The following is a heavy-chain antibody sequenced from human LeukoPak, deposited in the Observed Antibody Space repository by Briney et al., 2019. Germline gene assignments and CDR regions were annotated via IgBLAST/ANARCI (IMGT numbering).Heavy chain of an antibody. CDR3: ASSIAVAGMDLFDY. CDR1: GSSISSSSYY. CDR2: IYYSGST. J-gene: IGHJ4*02. Sequence: SETLSLTCTVSGSSISSSSYYWGWIRQPPGKGLEWIGSIYYSGSTYYNPSLKSRVTISVDTSKNQFSLKLSSVTAADTAVYYCASSIAVAGMDLFDYWGQGTLVTVSS. V-gene: IGHV4-39*01. D-gene: IGHD6-19*01.